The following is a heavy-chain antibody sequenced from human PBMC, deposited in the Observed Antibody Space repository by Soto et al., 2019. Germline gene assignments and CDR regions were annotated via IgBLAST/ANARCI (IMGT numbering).Heavy chain of an antibody. J-gene: IGHJ6*02. Sequence: EVQLVESGGGLVEPGGSLRLSCAASGFTFSNAWMSWVRQAPGKGLEWVGRIKSKTDGGTTDYAAPVKARFTISRDDSKNTLYLKMNSLKTEDTAVYYCTTDFGDWVYPQIYGMDVWGQGTTVTVSS. CDR3: TTDFGDWVYPQIYGMDV. CDR2: IKSKTDGGTT. V-gene: IGHV3-15*01. CDR1: GFTFSNAW. D-gene: IGHD3-9*01.